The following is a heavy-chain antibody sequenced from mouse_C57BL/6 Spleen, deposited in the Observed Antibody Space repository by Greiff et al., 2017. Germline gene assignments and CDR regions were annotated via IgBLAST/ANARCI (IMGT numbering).Heavy chain of an antibody. CDR1: GYSITSGYY. CDR2: ISYDGSN. D-gene: IGHD1-1*01. J-gene: IGHJ3*01. V-gene: IGHV3-6*01. Sequence: EVQLVESGPGLVKPSQSLSLTCSVTGYSITSGYYWNWIRQFPGNKLEWMGYISYDGSNNYNPSLKNRISITRDTAKNQFFLKLNSVTTEDTATYYGARDSGYGSSYEFAYWGQGTLVTVSA. CDR3: ARDSGYGSSYEFAY.